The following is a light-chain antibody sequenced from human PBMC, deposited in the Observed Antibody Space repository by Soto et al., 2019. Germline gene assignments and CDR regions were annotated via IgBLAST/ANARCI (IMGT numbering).Light chain of an antibody. Sequence: QSALTQPPSASGSPGQSVTISCTGTKNDIGVYDFVSWYQHHPGKAPRLIIYEVVQRPSGVPDRFSGSKSGNTASLTVSGLQAADEADYYCQSYDNNVSGWVFGGGTKLTVL. J-gene: IGLJ3*02. CDR3: QSYDNNVSGWV. CDR2: EVV. CDR1: KNDIGVYDF. V-gene: IGLV2-8*01.